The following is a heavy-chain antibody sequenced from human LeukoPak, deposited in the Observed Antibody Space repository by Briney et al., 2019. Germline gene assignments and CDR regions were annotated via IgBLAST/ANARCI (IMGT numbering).Heavy chain of an antibody. CDR3: ARERDIVVPAAIAYDY. CDR1: GYTFTGYY. D-gene: IGHD2-2*02. CDR2: INPNSGGT. Sequence: ASVKVSCKASGYTFTGYYMHWVRQAPGQGLEWMGWINPNSGGTSYAQKFQGRVTMTRDTSISTAYMELSRLRSDDTAVCYCARERDIVVPAAIAYDYWGQGTLVTVSS. V-gene: IGHV1-2*02. J-gene: IGHJ4*02.